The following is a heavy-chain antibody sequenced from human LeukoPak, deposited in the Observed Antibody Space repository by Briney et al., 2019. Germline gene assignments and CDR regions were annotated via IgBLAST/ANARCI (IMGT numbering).Heavy chain of an antibody. V-gene: IGHV3-30-3*01. CDR1: RFTFSYYT. CDR3: ARGYCTGGSCTKFDF. CDR2: ISSDGSTD. Sequence: GGSLRLSCAASRFTFSYYTMYWVRQAPGTGLEWVAFISSDGSTDYYTDSVKGRFTISRGNSKNTLYLQMNSLRAEDTAVYHCARGYCTGGSCTKFDFWGQGTLVTVSS. D-gene: IGHD2-15*01. J-gene: IGHJ4*02.